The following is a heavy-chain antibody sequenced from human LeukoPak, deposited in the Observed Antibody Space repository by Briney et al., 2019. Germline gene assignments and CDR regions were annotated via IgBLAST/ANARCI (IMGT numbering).Heavy chain of an antibody. CDR1: GYTFTGYY. CDR2: INPNSGGT. D-gene: IGHD3-22*01. CDR3: ARDCGLYSSGSGPYYFDY. J-gene: IGHJ4*02. Sequence: ASVKVSCKASGYTFTGYYIHWVRQAPGQGLEWMGRINPNSGGTNFAQKFQGRVTMTRDTSISTAYMELSRLRSDDTAMYYCARDCGLYSSGSGPYYFDYWGQGTLVTVSS. V-gene: IGHV1-2*06.